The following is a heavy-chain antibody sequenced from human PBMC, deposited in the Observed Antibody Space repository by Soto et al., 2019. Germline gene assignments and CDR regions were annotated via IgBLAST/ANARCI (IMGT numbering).Heavy chain of an antibody. CDR1: GFTFTSSA. Sequence: GASVKVSCKASGFTFTSSAVQWVRQARGQRLEWIGWIVVGSGNTNYAQKFQERVTITRDMSTSTAYMELSSLRSEDTAVYYCAAAGTYYYDSSGYYYPYYFDYWGQGTLVTVS. D-gene: IGHD3-22*01. J-gene: IGHJ4*02. CDR3: AAAGTYYYDSSGYYYPYYFDY. V-gene: IGHV1-58*01. CDR2: IVVGSGNT.